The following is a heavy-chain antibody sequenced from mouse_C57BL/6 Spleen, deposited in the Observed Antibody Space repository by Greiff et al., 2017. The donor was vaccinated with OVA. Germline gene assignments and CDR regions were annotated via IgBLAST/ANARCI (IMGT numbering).Heavy chain of an antibody. CDR2: IDPSDSET. D-gene: IGHD1-1*01. CDR1: GYTFTSYW. CDR3: ARSYYGSSLGYYFDY. V-gene: IGHV1-52*01. J-gene: IGHJ2*01. Sequence: QVQLQQPGAELVRPGSSVKLSCKASGYTFTSYWMHWVKQRPIQGLEWIGNIDPSDSETHYNQKFKDKATLTVDKSSSTAYMQLSSLTSEDSAVYYCARSYYGSSLGYYFDYWGQGTTLTASS.